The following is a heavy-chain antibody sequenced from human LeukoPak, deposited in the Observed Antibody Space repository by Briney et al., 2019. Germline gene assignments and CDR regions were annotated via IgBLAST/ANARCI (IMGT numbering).Heavy chain of an antibody. D-gene: IGHD2-21*02. CDR1: GFTFSTYW. CDR3: ARDQEVVTAPFYGMYV. V-gene: IGHV3-48*02. J-gene: IGHJ6*02. Sequence: GGSLRLSCTASGFTFSTYWMHWVRQAPGKGLVWVSYISSSSGTIYYADSVKGRFTISRDNAKNSLYLQMNSLRDEDTAVYYCARDQEVVTAPFYGMYVWGQGTTVTVSS. CDR2: ISSSSGTI.